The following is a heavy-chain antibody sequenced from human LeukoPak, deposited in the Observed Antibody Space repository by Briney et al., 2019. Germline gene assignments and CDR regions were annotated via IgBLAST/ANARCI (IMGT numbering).Heavy chain of an antibody. D-gene: IGHD2-2*02. J-gene: IGHJ4*02. CDR1: GFTFSSYG. CDR2: ISYDGSNK. V-gene: IGHV3-30*18. CDR3: AKGLYCSSTSCYSGTFDY. Sequence: GGSLRLSCAASGFTFSSYGMHWVRQAPGKGLEWVAVISYDGSNKYCADSVKGRFTISRDNSKNTLYLQMNSLRAEDTAVYYCAKGLYCSSTSCYSGTFDYWGQGTLVTVSS.